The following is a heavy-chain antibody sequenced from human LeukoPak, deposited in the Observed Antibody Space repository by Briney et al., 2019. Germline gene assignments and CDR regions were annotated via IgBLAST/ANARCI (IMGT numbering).Heavy chain of an antibody. CDR2: IYYSGST. J-gene: IGHJ4*02. CDR3: ARASARARYYFDY. Sequence: SETLSLICTVSGGSISSSSYYWGWIRQPPGKGLEWIGSIYYSGSTYYNPSLKSRVTISVDTSKNQFSLKLSSVTAADTAVYYCARASARARYYFDYWGQGTPVTVSS. CDR1: GGSISSSSYY. V-gene: IGHV4-39*01.